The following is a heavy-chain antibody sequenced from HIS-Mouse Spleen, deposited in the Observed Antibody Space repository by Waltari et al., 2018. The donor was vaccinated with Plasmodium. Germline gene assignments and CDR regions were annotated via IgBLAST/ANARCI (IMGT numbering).Heavy chain of an antibody. CDR2: INHSGST. D-gene: IGHD3-9*01. CDR1: GGSFSGYY. V-gene: IGHV4-34*01. CDR3: ARAPIRDAFDI. Sequence: QVQLQQWGAGLLKPSETLSLTCAVYGGSFSGYYWSWIRQPPGKGLEWIGEINHSGSTNHSPALKRRVTISVDTSKNQFSLKLSSVTAADTAVYYCARAPIRDAFDIWGQGTMVTVSS. J-gene: IGHJ3*02.